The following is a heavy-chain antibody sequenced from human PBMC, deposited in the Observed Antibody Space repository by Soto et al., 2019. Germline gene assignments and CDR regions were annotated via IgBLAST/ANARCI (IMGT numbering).Heavy chain of an antibody. J-gene: IGHJ2*01. V-gene: IGHV1-18*01. Sequence: QVQVVQSGAEVKKPGASVKVACKASGYTFTTFGMSWVRQAPGQGLEWMGWISADNGDTNSAQKFQDRVTMTTDTSTNTAYMELRIVTSDDTAVYYCARCYCSAGSCFTCWHFDLWGRGTLVTVSS. CDR3: ARCYCSAGSCFTCWHFDL. CDR1: GYTFTTFG. CDR2: ISADNGDT. D-gene: IGHD2-15*01.